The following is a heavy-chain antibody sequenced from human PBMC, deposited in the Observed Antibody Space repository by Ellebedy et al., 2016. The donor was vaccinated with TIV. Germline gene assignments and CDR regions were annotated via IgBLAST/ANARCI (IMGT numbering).Heavy chain of an antibody. CDR2: IIPIFGTA. J-gene: IGHJ3*02. CDR1: GDTFSSYA. Sequence: SVKVSCXASGDTFSSYAISWVRQAPGQGLEWMGGIIPIFGTANYAQKFQGRVTITADESTSTAYMELSSLRSEDTAVYYCARDLSGVGATEDAFDIWGQGTMVTVSP. D-gene: IGHD1-26*01. CDR3: ARDLSGVGATEDAFDI. V-gene: IGHV1-69*13.